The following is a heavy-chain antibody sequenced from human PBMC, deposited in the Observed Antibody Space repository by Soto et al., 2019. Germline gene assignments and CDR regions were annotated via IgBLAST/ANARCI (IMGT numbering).Heavy chain of an antibody. V-gene: IGHV1-18*01. Sequence: ASVNVSCKASGYTFASYGISWVRQAPGQGLEWMGWISAYNGNTNYAQKLQGRVTMTTDTSTSTAYMELRSLRSDDTAVYYCARGLWDGDDENSYYFDYWGQGTLVTVSS. CDR1: GYTFASYG. CDR2: ISAYNGNT. J-gene: IGHJ4*02. CDR3: ARGLWDGDDENSYYFDY. D-gene: IGHD4-17*01.